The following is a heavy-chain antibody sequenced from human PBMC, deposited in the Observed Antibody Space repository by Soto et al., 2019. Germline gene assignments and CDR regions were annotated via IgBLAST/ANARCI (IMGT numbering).Heavy chain of an antibody. CDR3: ARFSSSVVSNYYYYGMDV. D-gene: IGHD2-15*01. V-gene: IGHV5-10-1*01. CDR2: IDPSDSYT. CDR1: GYSFTSYW. J-gene: IGHJ6*02. Sequence: GESLKISCKGSGYSFTSYWISWVRQMPGEGLEWMGRIDPSDSYTNYSPSFQGHVTISADESISTAYLQWSSLKASDTAMYYCARFSSSVVSNYYYYGMDVWGQGTTVTVSS.